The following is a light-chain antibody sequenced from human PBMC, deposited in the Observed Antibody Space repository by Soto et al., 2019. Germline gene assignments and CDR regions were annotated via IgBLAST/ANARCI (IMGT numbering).Light chain of an antibody. CDR1: SSNIGSNT. CDR2: SNT. Sequence: QSVLTQPPSASGTPGQRVTVSCSGSSSNIGSNTVSWYQQLPGTAPKLLIYSNTQRPSGVPDRFSGSKSDTSASLAISGLQSEDEADYYCAAWDDSLNAHVFGTGTKVTV. CDR3: AAWDDSLNAHV. V-gene: IGLV1-44*01. J-gene: IGLJ1*01.